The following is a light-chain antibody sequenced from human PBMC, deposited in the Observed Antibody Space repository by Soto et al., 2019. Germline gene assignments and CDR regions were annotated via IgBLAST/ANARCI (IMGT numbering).Light chain of an antibody. CDR2: AAS. V-gene: IGKV3-15*01. J-gene: IGKJ4*01. CDR1: QSVTSN. Sequence: EIVMTQSPATLSVSPGERATLSCRASQSVTSNLAWYQQKPGQAPRLLIYAASTRATGVPGGFSGSGSGTEFTLTLSSLQSEDFAVYYCQQYHNWPLTFGGGTKVDIK. CDR3: QQYHNWPLT.